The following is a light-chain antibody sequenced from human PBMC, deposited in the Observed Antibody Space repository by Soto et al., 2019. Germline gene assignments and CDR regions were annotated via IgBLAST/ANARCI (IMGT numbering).Light chain of an antibody. V-gene: IGKV3-11*01. CDR1: QSVSSY. Sequence: EIVLTQSPATLSLSPGERATLSCRASQSVSSYLAWYQQKPGQAPRLLIYDASNRATGIPARFSGSGSGTDFTLTISSLEPEAFAVYYCQQRSNWPCTFGGGTKVEIK. CDR2: DAS. J-gene: IGKJ4*01. CDR3: QQRSNWPCT.